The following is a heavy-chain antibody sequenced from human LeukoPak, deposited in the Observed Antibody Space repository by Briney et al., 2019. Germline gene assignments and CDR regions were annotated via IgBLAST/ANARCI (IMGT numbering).Heavy chain of an antibody. V-gene: IGHV4-59*08. CDR1: GGSISSYS. CDR3: ARMTTFDILTGQSFDY. Sequence: SETLSLTCTVSGGSISSYSWSWIRQPPGKGLEWIGYIYYSGNTNYNPSLKSRVTISVDTSKNQFSLKLSSVTAADTAVYYCARMTTFDILTGQSFDYWGQGTLVTVSS. J-gene: IGHJ4*02. CDR2: IYYSGNT. D-gene: IGHD3-9*01.